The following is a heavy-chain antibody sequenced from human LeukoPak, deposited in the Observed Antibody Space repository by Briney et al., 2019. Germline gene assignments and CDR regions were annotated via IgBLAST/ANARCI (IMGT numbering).Heavy chain of an antibody. V-gene: IGHV3-74*01. CDR1: GFTFSGSW. D-gene: IGHD1-20*01. CDR2: INTDGSST. CDR3: ARVLTGTASIIDY. Sequence: GSLRLSCAASGFTFSGSWMHWVRQAPGKGLVWVSRINTDGSSTTYADSAKGRFTISRDNAKNTLYLQMNSLRAEDTAVYYCARVLTGTASIIDYWGQGTLVTVSS. J-gene: IGHJ4*02.